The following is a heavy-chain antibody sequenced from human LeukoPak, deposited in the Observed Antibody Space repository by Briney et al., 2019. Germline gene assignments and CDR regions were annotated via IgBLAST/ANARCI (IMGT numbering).Heavy chain of an antibody. CDR3: ATTRDGITGTFNWFDP. CDR1: GYSFTSYW. Sequence: GESLRISCKGSGYSFTSYWISWVRQMPGKGLEWMGIIYPGDSDTRYSPSFQGQVTISADKSISTAYLQWSSLKASDTAMYYCATTRDGITGTFNWFDPWGQGTLVTVSS. CDR2: IYPGDSDT. J-gene: IGHJ5*02. V-gene: IGHV5-51*01. D-gene: IGHD1-20*01.